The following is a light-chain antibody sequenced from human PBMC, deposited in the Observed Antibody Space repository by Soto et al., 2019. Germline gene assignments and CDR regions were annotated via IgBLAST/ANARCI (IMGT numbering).Light chain of an antibody. CDR3: QQYNNWPPIT. V-gene: IGKV3-15*01. Sequence: EIVMTQSPATLSVSPGERATLSCRASQSVSSNLAWYQQKPVKAPRLLIYGASTRATGIPTRFSGSGSGTEFTLTISSLQSEDFAVYYCQQYNNWPPITFGQGTRLEIK. CDR1: QSVSSN. CDR2: GAS. J-gene: IGKJ5*01.